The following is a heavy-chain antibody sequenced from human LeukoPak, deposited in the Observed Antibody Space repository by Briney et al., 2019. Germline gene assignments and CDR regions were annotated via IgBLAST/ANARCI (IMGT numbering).Heavy chain of an antibody. V-gene: IGHV3-21*01. J-gene: IGHJ5*02. CDR2: ITSTSSYI. CDR1: GFTFNNYI. CDR3: ARSFRGDNWNDNWFDP. Sequence: GGSLRLSCAASGFTFNNYIMNWVRQAPGKGLEWVSSITSTSSYIYYADSVKGRFTISRDNAKNSLYLQMNSLRAEDTAMYYCARSFRGDNWNDNWFDPWGQGTLVTVSS. D-gene: IGHD1-1*01.